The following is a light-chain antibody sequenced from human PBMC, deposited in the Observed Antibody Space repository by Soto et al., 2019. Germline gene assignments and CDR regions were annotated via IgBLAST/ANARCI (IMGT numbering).Light chain of an antibody. CDR1: QSVSSSY. CDR3: QQYGCSPRT. V-gene: IGKV3-20*01. Sequence: EIVLTQSPGTLSLSPGERATLSCRASQSVSSSYLAWYQHKPGQAPRLLTYGASSRATGIPDRFSGSGSETDFTLTISRLEPEDFAVYYCQQYGCSPRTFGQGTKVEIK. J-gene: IGKJ1*01. CDR2: GAS.